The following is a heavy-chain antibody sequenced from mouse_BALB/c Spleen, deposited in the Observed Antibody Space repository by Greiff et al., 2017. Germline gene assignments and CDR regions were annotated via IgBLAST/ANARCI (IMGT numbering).Heavy chain of an antibody. CDR3: ARNSGGSSPWFAY. V-gene: IGHV2-2*02. J-gene: IGHJ3*01. D-gene: IGHD1-1*01. CDR1: GFSLTSYG. CDR2: IWSGGST. Sequence: VKLMESGPGLVQPSQSLSITCTVSGFSLTSYGVHWVRQSPGKGLEWLGVIWSGGSTDYNAAFISRLSISKDNSKSQVFFKMNSLQANDTAIYYCARNSGGSSPWFAYWGQGTLVTVSA.